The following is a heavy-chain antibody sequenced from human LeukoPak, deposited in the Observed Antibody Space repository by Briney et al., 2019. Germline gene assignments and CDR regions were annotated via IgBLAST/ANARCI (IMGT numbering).Heavy chain of an antibody. D-gene: IGHD6-13*01. J-gene: IGHJ6*02. CDR2: ISSDGSST. Sequence: GGSLRLSCAASGFTFSSYWMHWVRQAPGKGLVWVSRISSDGSSTNYADSVKGRFTISRDNAKNTLYLQMNSLRAEDTAVYYCARGVVAAAGTYYYYYGMDVWGQGTTVTVSS. V-gene: IGHV3-74*01. CDR3: ARGVVAAAGTYYYYYGMDV. CDR1: GFTFSSYW.